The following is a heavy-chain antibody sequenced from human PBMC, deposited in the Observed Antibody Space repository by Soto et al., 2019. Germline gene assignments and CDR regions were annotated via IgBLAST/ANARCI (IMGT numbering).Heavy chain of an antibody. Sequence: QVQLQESGPGLVKPSETLSLTCTVSGVSISSYYWSWIRQPPGKGLEWIGYIYYSGSTNYNPSLKSRVTISVDTSKNQFSLKLSSVTAADTAVYYCARGYSGDYGMDVWGQGTTVTVSS. D-gene: IGHD1-26*01. CDR1: GVSISSYY. CDR2: IYYSGST. V-gene: IGHV4-59*01. J-gene: IGHJ6*02. CDR3: ARGYSGDYGMDV.